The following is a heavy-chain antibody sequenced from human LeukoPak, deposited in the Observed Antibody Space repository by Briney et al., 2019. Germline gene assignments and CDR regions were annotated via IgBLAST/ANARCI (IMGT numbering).Heavy chain of an antibody. J-gene: IGHJ4*02. D-gene: IGHD6-13*01. V-gene: IGHV1-18*01. CDR3: ARIRGEPQLVNFYFDY. CDR2: ISAYNGNT. Sequence: GASVKVSCKASGYTFTSYGISWVRQAPGQGLEWMGWISAYNGNTNYAQKLQGRVTMTTDTSTSTAYMELRSLRSDDTAVYYCARIRGEPQLVNFYFDYWGQGTLVTVSS. CDR1: GYTFTSYG.